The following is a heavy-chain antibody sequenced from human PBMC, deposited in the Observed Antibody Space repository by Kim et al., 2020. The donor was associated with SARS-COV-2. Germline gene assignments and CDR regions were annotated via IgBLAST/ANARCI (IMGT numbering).Heavy chain of an antibody. CDR2: SSNI. D-gene: IGHD1-26*01. J-gene: IGHJ1*01. V-gene: IGHV3-21*01. Sequence: SSNIHYADAVKGRFTISKDNAKNSVYLQMNSLRAEDTAMYYCATSIAGAQWGQGTPVTVSS. CDR3: ATSIAGAQ.